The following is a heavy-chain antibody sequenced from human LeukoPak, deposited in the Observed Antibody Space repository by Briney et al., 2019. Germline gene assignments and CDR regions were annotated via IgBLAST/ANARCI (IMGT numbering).Heavy chain of an antibody. J-gene: IGHJ4*02. CDR3: AKATQQLVRKLYFDY. Sequence: AGGSLRLSCAASGFTFSSYGMHWVRQAPGKGLEWVAVIWYDGSNKYYADSVKGRFTISRDNSKNTLYLQMNSLRAEDTAVYYCAKATQQLVRKLYFDYWGQGTLVTVSS. D-gene: IGHD6-13*01. CDR2: IWYDGSNK. V-gene: IGHV3-33*06. CDR1: GFTFSSYG.